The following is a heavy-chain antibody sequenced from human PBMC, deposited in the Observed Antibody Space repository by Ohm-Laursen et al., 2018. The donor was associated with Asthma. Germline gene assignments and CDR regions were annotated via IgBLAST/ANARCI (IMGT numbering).Heavy chain of an antibody. CDR2: ISATSGSI. V-gene: IGHV3-23*01. CDR3: AKTKDRGYSYGYSFDY. Sequence: SLRLSCTASGFTFSSYAMSWVRQAPGKGLEWVSSISATSGSIYYADSVKGRFTISRDNSKNTLYLQMNSLRAEDTAVYYCAKTKDRGYSYGYSFDYWGQGTLVTVSS. J-gene: IGHJ4*02. D-gene: IGHD5-18*01. CDR1: GFTFSSYA.